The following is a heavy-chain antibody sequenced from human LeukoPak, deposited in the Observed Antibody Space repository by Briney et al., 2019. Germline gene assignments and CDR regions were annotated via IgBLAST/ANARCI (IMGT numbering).Heavy chain of an antibody. CDR3: ARPFNYYYRIGRTNILVAFDI. V-gene: IGHV4-59*04. CDR2: IYYSEST. D-gene: IGHD3-22*01. CDR1: GVSICSFY. Sequence: SETLSLTCTVSGVSICSFYWRWLPPPPGKGLVGWGHIYYSESTYYNPSLNRRVTITVDTAKSQFSLKLSSVTAADTAVYYCARPFNYYYRIGRTNILVAFDIWGQGTMVTVSS. J-gene: IGHJ3*02.